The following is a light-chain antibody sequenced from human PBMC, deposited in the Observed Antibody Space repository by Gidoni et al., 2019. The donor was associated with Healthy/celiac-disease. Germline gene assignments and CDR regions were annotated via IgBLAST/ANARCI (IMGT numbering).Light chain of an antibody. CDR3: HAGS. CDR1: QGISSY. CDR2: AAS. V-gene: IGKV1-9*01. J-gene: IGKJ4*01. Sequence: DIQLTQSPSFLSASVGDRVTITCRDSQGISSYLAWYQQKPGKAPKLLIYAASTLQGGVPSRFSGSGSGTEFTLTISSLQPEDFATYYCHAGSFGGGTKVEIK.